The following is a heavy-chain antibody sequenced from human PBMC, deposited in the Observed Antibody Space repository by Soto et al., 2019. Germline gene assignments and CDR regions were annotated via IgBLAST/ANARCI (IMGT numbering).Heavy chain of an antibody. CDR1: GYTFTSYD. CDR3: ARGPYGSSGYVNYYYYMDV. Sequence: QVQLVQSGAEVKKPGASVKVSCKASGYTFTSYDINWVRQATGQGLEWMGWMNPNSGNTGYAQKFQGRVTMTRNTSISTAYMELSSLRSEDTAVYYCARGPYGSSGYVNYYYYMDVWGKGTTVTVSS. D-gene: IGHD6-13*01. V-gene: IGHV1-8*01. J-gene: IGHJ6*03. CDR2: MNPNSGNT.